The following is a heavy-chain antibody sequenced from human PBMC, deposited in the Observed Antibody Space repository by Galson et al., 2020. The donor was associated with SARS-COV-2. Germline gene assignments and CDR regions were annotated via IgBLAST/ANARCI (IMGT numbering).Heavy chain of an antibody. CDR2: IYYSGRT. V-gene: IGHV4-31*03. CDR1: VGSISNGGYY. CDR3: ASSGYSYGYQYYFDY. J-gene: IGHJ4*02. D-gene: IGHD5-18*01. Sequence: SETLSLTCTVSVGSISNGGYYWSWIRQHPGKGLEWIGYIYYSGRTYYNPSLKSRVTISVDTSKNQFSLKLSSVTAADTAVYYCASSGYSYGYQYYFDYWGQGTLVTVSS.